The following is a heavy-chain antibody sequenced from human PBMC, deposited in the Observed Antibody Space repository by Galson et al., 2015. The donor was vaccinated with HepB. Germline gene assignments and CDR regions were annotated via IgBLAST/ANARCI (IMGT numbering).Heavy chain of an antibody. J-gene: IGHJ6*03. CDR1: GFTFSSYA. D-gene: IGHD3-10*01. Sequence: SLRLSCAASGFTFSSYAMHWVRQAPGKGLEWVAVISYDGSNKYYADSVKGRFTISRDNSKNTLYLQMNSLRAEDTAVYYCARDHVLLWFGGMDVWGKGTTVTVSS. CDR2: ISYDGSNK. V-gene: IGHV3-30-3*01. CDR3: ARDHVLLWFGGMDV.